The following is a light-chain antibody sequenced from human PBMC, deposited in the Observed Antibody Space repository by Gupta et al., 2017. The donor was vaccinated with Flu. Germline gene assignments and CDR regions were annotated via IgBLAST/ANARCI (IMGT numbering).Light chain of an antibody. J-gene: IGKJ1*01. Sequence: DIQMTQSPSTLCASVGDRVAITCRATQSVSGWLVWYQQRPGKAPTVLIYEASTLAKGVPSRFSGSGSGTDFTLTITSLQPDDSATYYCQQYNSYPWTFGQGTKVEIK. CDR2: EAS. CDR1: QSVSGW. V-gene: IGKV1-5*03. CDR3: QQYNSYPWT.